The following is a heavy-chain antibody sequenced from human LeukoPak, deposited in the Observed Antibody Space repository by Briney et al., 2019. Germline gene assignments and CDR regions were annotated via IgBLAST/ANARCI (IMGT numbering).Heavy chain of an antibody. V-gene: IGHV3-66*01. CDR2: IYSGGST. CDR3: ARDGDYGDYGWFDP. Sequence: GGSLRLSCAASGFTVSSNYMSWVRQAPGKGLEWVSVIYSGGSTYYADSVKGRFTISRDNSKNTLYLQMNSLRAEDTAVYYCARDGDYGDYGWFDPWGQGTLATVSS. D-gene: IGHD4-17*01. CDR1: GFTVSSNY. J-gene: IGHJ5*02.